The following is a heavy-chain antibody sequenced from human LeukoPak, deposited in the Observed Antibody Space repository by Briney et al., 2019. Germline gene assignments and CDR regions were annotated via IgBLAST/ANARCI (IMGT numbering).Heavy chain of an antibody. Sequence: ASVKVSCKASGYTFTSYDINWVRQATGQGLEWMGWMNPNSGNTGYAQKFQGRVTITRNTSISTAYMELSSLRSEDTAVYYCARVPRGKSAGSGYYYGFDYWGQGTPVTVSS. D-gene: IGHD3-22*01. CDR3: ARVPRGKSAGSGYYYGFDY. CDR2: MNPNSGNT. V-gene: IGHV1-8*03. CDR1: GYTFTSYD. J-gene: IGHJ4*02.